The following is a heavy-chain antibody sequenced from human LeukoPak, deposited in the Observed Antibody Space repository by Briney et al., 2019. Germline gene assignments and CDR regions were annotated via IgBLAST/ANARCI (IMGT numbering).Heavy chain of an antibody. CDR3: AKGASYCSSTSCRRNLYYYYYGMDV. J-gene: IGHJ6*02. D-gene: IGHD2-2*01. CDR1: GFNFHLYP. V-gene: IGHV3-23*01. CDR2: ISGSGGST. Sequence: GGSLRLSCTASGFNFHLYPMTWVRQAPGKGLEWVSGISGSGGSTYYADSVKGRFTISRDNSKNTLYLQMNSLRAEDTAVYYCAKGASYCSSTSCRRNLYYYYYGMDVWGQGTTVTVSS.